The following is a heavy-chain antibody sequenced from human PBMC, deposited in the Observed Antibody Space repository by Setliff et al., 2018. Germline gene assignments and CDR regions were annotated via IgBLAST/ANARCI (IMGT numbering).Heavy chain of an antibody. D-gene: IGHD3-16*02. CDR2: IYYSGST. Sequence: PSETLSLTCTVPGDSISRAKYYWSWIRQSAGKGLECIGYIYYSGSTYYNPSLKSRVTISVDTSKNQFSLKLSSVTAADTAVYYCARLESLGDLSLYGLWFDPWGQGTLVTVSS. V-gene: IGHV4-31*03. CDR1: GDSISRAKYY. J-gene: IGHJ5*02. CDR3: ARLESLGDLSLYGLWFDP.